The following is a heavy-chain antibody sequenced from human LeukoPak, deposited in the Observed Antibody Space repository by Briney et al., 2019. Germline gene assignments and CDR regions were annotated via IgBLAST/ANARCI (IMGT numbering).Heavy chain of an antibody. J-gene: IGHJ4*02. CDR3: ARGSQSYYFDC. Sequence: GGSLRLSCAASGFTFDDYGMSWVRQAPGKGLEWVSGINWNGGSTAYADSVKGRFTISRDNAKNSLYLEMNSLRAEDTALYYCARGSQSYYFDCWGQGTLVTVSS. CDR1: GFTFDDYG. V-gene: IGHV3-20*04. CDR2: INWNGGST.